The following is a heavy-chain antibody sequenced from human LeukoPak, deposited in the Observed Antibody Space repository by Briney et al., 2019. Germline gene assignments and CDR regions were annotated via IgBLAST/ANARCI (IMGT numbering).Heavy chain of an antibody. CDR2: IYYSGST. D-gene: IGHD4-23*01. CDR1: GGSFSGYY. V-gene: IGHV4-59*01. J-gene: IGHJ2*01. Sequence: SSETLSLTCAVYGGSFSGYYWSWIRQPPGKVLEWIGYIYYSGSTNYNPSLKSRVTISVDTSKNQFSLKLSSVTAADTAVYYCARGVDYGGNGYWCFDLWGRGTLVTVSS. CDR3: ARGVDYGGNGYWCFDL.